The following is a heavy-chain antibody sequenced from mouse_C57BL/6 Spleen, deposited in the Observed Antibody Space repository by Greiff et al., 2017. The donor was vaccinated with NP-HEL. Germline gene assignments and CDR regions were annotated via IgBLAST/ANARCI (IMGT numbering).Heavy chain of an antibody. Sequence: QVQLQQSGAELVKPGASVKISCKASGYAFSSYWMNWVKQRPGKGLEWIGQIYPGDGDTNYNGKFKGKATLTADKSSSTAYMQLSSLTSEDSAVYFCARSGGLRRDYFDYWGQGTTLTVSS. CDR1: GYAFSSYW. D-gene: IGHD2-4*01. J-gene: IGHJ2*01. CDR2: IYPGDGDT. V-gene: IGHV1-80*01. CDR3: ARSGGLRRDYFDY.